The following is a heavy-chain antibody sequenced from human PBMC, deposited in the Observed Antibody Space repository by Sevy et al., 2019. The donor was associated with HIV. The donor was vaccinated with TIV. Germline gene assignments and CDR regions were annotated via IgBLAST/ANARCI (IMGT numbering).Heavy chain of an antibody. V-gene: IGHV1-24*01. CDR2: FDPEDGET. D-gene: IGHD3-10*02. CDR1: GYTLTELS. Sequence: ASVKVSCKVSGYTLTELSMHWVQQAPGKGLEWMGGFDPEDGETIYAQKFQGRVTMTEDTSTDTAYMELSSLRSEDTAVYYCATDPLITMLGRFDYWGQGTLVTVSS. CDR3: ATDPLITMLGRFDY. J-gene: IGHJ4*02.